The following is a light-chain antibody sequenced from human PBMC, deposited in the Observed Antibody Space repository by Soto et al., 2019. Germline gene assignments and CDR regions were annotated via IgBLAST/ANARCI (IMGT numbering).Light chain of an antibody. CDR1: QSVRSNF. Sequence: EIVLTQSPGTLSLSPGEIATLSCSASQSVRSNFLAWYQQKPGQAPRLLIYGASNRATGIPDRFSGSGSGTDFTLTISRLEPEDFAVYYCQHYGNSPPSVTFGPGTKVDIK. V-gene: IGKV3-20*01. CDR2: GAS. CDR3: QHYGNSPPSVT. J-gene: IGKJ3*01.